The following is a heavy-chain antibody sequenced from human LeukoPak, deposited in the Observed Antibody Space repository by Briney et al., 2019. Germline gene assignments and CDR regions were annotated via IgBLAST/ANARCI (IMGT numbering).Heavy chain of an antibody. D-gene: IGHD1-7*01. CDR1: GGSISSYY. CDR2: IYYSGST. CDR3: ARRSSWDYDFDY. Sequence: SETLSLTCTVSGGSISSYYWSWIRQPPGKGLEWIGYIYYSGSTNYNPSLKSRVTMSVDTSENQFSLKLSSVTAADTAVYYCARRSSWDYDFDYWGQGTLVTVSS. V-gene: IGHV4-59*01. J-gene: IGHJ4*02.